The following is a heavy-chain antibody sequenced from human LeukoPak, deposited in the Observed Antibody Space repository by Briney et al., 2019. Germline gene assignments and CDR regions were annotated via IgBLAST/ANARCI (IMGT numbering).Heavy chain of an antibody. J-gene: IGHJ4*02. V-gene: IGHV3-21*01. CDR3: ARGYSYGYNY. Sequence: GGSLRLSCAASGFTFSSYSMNWVRQAPGKGLEWVSSISSSSSYIYYADSVKGRFTTSRDNAKNSLYLQLNSLRADDTAVYYCARGYSYGYNYWGQGTLVTVSS. CDR2: ISSSSSYI. D-gene: IGHD5-18*01. CDR1: GFTFSSYS.